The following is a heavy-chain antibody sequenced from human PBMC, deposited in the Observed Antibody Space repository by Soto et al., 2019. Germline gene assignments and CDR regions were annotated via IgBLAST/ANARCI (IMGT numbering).Heavy chain of an antibody. Sequence: EVQLLESGGGLVQPGGSLRLSCAASGFTFSSYAMSWVHQAPGKGLEWVSAISGSGGSTYYAASVKGRFTISRDHSKNTLYLEVTGLSAGDTAVYYGAKAWIWGQGTMVTVSS. J-gene: IGHJ3*02. CDR2: ISGSGGST. CDR1: GFTFSSYA. CDR3: AKAWI. V-gene: IGHV3-23*01.